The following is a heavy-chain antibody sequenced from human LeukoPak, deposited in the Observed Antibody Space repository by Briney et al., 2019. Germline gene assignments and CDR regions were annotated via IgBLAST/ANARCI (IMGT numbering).Heavy chain of an antibody. D-gene: IGHD2-2*01. CDR1: GFTFSSYA. Sequence: GGSLRLSCAASGFTFSSYAMSWVRQAPGKGLEWVSAISGSGGSAYYEDSVKGRFTVSRDKSKNTLYLQMNSLRAEDTAVYYCAKLYCSSTSCSYDYWGQGTLVTVSS. J-gene: IGHJ4*02. CDR3: AKLYCSSTSCSYDY. V-gene: IGHV3-23*01. CDR2: ISGSGGSA.